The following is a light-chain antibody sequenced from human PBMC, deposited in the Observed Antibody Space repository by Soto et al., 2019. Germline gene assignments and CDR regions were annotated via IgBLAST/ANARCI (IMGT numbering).Light chain of an antibody. CDR3: SSVPSTITLWV. CDR1: SSDVGGYDY. CDR2: EVS. V-gene: IGLV2-14*01. Sequence: QSALTQPASVSGSPGQSITISCTGTSSDVGGYDYVSWYQQHPGKAPKVMIYEVSYRPSGVSNRFSGSKSGNTASLTISGLQVEEEADYSCSSVPSTITLWVFGGGPQLTAL. J-gene: IGLJ3*02.